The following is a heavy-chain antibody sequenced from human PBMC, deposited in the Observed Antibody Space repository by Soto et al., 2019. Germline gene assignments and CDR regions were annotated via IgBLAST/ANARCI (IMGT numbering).Heavy chain of an antibody. CDR1: GFTFSSYA. V-gene: IGHV3-23*01. CDR2: ISGSGGST. Sequence: GGSLRLSCAASGFTFSSYAMSWVRQAPGKGLEWVSAISGSGGSTYYADSVKGRFTISRDNSKNTLYLQMNSLRAEDTAVYYCARGALGSSSNCFGSGAFDIWGQGTIVTVS. D-gene: IGHD2-2*01. CDR3: ARGALGSSSNCFGSGAFDI. J-gene: IGHJ3*02.